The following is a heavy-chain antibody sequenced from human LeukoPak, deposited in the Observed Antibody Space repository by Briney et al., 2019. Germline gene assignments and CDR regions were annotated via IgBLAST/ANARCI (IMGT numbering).Heavy chain of an antibody. V-gene: IGHV3-23*01. CDR3: AKDSSNYYYYYYMDV. D-gene: IGHD3-3*02. Sequence: GGSLRLSCAASGFTFSSYAMSWVRQAPGKGLEWVSAISGSGGSTYYADSVKGRFTISRDNSKNTLYLQMNSLRAEDTAVYYCAKDSSNYYYYYYMDVWGKGTTVTVSS. CDR2: ISGSGGST. CDR1: GFTFSSYA. J-gene: IGHJ6*03.